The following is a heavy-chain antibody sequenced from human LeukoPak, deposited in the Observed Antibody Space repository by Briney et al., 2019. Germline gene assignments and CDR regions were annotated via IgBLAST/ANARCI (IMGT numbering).Heavy chain of an antibody. J-gene: IGHJ4*02. CDR3: APGGHDSSGYYKY. V-gene: IGHV3-30*03. CDR1: GFTFSSYG. CDR2: ISYDGSNK. Sequence: PGRSLRLSCAASGFTFSSYGMHWVRQAPGKGLEWVAVISYDGSNKYYADSVKGRFTISRDNSKNTLYLQMNSLRAEDTAVYYCAPGGHDSSGYYKYWGQGTLVTVSS. D-gene: IGHD3-22*01.